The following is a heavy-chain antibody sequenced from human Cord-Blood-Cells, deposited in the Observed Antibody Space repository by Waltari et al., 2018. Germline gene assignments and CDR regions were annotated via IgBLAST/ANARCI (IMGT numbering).Heavy chain of an antibody. CDR2: INHSGST. D-gene: IGHD2-2*01. V-gene: IGHV4-34*01. CDR3: ARRRNIVVVPASNYNWFDP. J-gene: IGHJ5*02. Sequence: QVQLQQWGAGLLKPSETLSLTCAVYGGSFSGYHWSCIRQPPGKGLEWIGEINHSGSTNYNPSLKSRVTISVDTSKNQFSLKLSSVTAADTAVYYCARRRNIVVVPASNYNWFDPWGQGTLVTVSS. CDR1: GGSFSGYH.